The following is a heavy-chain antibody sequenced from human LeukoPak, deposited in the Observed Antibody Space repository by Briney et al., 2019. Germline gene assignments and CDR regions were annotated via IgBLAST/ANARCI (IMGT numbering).Heavy chain of an antibody. D-gene: IGHD3-22*01. J-gene: IGHJ4*02. CDR1: GYTLTELS. Sequence: ASVKVSCKVSGYTLTELSMRWVRQAPGKGLEWMGGFDPEDGETIYAQKFQGRVTMTEDTSTDTAYMELSSLRSEDTAVYYCATDLGGDSSGHYNYWGQGTLVTVSS. CDR2: FDPEDGET. V-gene: IGHV1-24*01. CDR3: ATDLGGDSSGHYNY.